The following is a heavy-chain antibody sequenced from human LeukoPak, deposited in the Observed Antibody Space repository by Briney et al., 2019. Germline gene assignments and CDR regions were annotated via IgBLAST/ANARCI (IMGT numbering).Heavy chain of an antibody. V-gene: IGHV3-21*01. CDR2: ISSSSSYI. J-gene: IGHJ4*02. CDR3: AREGGNYGSGSYYNDY. CDR1: GFTFSSYS. D-gene: IGHD3-10*01. Sequence: GGSLRLSCAASGFTFSSYSMNWVRQAPGKGLEWVSSISSSSSYIYYADSVKGRFTISRDNAKNSLYLQMNSLRAEDTAVYYCAREGGNYGSGSYYNDYWGQGTLVTVSS.